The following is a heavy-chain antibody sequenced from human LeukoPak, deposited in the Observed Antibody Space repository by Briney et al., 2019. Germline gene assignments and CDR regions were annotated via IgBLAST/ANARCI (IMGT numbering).Heavy chain of an antibody. CDR1: GYTFTSYY. V-gene: IGHV1-46*01. CDR2: INPSCGST. Sequence: ASVKVSCKASGYTFTSYYMHWVRQAPAQGLEWMGIINPSCGSTSYAQKFQGRVTMTRDTSTSTVYMELSSLRSEDTAVYYCARASMSHAFDIWGQGTMVTVSS. CDR3: ARASMSHAFDI. J-gene: IGHJ3*02.